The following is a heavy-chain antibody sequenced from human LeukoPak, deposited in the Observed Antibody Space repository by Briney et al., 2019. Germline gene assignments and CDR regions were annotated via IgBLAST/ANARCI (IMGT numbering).Heavy chain of an antibody. D-gene: IGHD5-18*01. CDR3: VRRLDTIEFNL. V-gene: IGHV1-8*02. Sequence: ASVKVSCKASGGTFSSYAISWVRQAPGQGLEWLGWMNPNSGNTDYSQTFQGRLTMARDTSTRIAYMELSSLKPEDTAVYYCVRRLDTIEFNLWGQGTLVTVSS. CDR1: GGTFSSYA. J-gene: IGHJ4*02. CDR2: MNPNSGNT.